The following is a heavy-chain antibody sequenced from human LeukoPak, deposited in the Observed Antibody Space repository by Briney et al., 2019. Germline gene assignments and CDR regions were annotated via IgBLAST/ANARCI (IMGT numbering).Heavy chain of an antibody. CDR2: IYHSGST. V-gene: IGHV4-38-2*02. Sequence: PSETLSLTCTVSGYSISSGYYWGWIRQPPGKGLEWIGSIYHSGSTYYNPSLKCRVTISVDTSKNQFSLKLSSVTAADTAVYYCAREGSYYYDSSGKAAQHWGQGTLVTVSS. CDR3: AREGSYYYDSSGKAAQH. D-gene: IGHD3-22*01. CDR1: GYSISSGYY. J-gene: IGHJ1*01.